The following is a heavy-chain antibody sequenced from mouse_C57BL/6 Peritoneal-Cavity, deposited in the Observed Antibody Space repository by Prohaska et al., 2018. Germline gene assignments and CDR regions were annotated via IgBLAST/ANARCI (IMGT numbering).Heavy chain of an antibody. V-gene: IGHV3-8*01. Sequence: EVQLQESGPGLAKPSQTLSLTCSVTGYSITSDYWNCIRKFPGNKLEYMWYISYSGSTYYNPSLKSRISITRYTSKNQDYLQLNSVATEDTATYYCARLTGYWYFDVWGTGTTVTVSS. CDR1: GYSITSDY. J-gene: IGHJ1*03. CDR3: ARLTGYWYFDV. CDR2: ISYSGST. D-gene: IGHD4-1*01.